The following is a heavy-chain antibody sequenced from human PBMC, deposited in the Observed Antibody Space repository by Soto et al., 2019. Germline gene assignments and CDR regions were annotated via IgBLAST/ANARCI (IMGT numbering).Heavy chain of an antibody. CDR3: ARGRYGDY. Sequence: QVHLVQSGAEVKKPGASVKVSCKASGYTFTSYGITWVRQAPGKGLAWMGWISAHNGNTEYAQKLQGRVIVTRDTSTSTAYMELRSLRSDDTPVYYCARGRYGDYWGQGALVTVSS. D-gene: IGHD1-1*01. J-gene: IGHJ4*02. CDR2: ISAHNGNT. CDR1: GYTFTSYG. V-gene: IGHV1-18*01.